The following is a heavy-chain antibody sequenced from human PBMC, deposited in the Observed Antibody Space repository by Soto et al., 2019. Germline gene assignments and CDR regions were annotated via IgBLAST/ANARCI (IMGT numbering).Heavy chain of an antibody. CDR2: IYYSGST. CDR3: ARYSSSWSRTFGYGMDV. D-gene: IGHD6-13*01. CDR1: GGSISSGDYY. V-gene: IGHV4-30-4*01. Sequence: SETLSLTCTVSGGSISSGDYYWSWIRQPPGKGLEWIGYIYYSGSTYYNPSLKSRVTISVDTSKNQFSLKLSSVTAADTAVYYCARYSSSWSRTFGYGMDVWGQGTTVTVSS. J-gene: IGHJ6*02.